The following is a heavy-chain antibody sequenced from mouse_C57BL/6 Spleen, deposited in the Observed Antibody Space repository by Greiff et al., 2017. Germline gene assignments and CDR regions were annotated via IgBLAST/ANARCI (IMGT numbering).Heavy chain of an antibody. CDR1: GFTFSSYA. J-gene: IGHJ4*01. D-gene: IGHD2-3*01. CDR3: ARDGYYSNAMDC. Sequence: EVKLMESGGGLVKPGGSLKLSCAASGFTFSSYAMSWVRQTPEKRLEWVATISDGGSYTYYPDNVKGRFTISRDNAKNNLYLQMSHLKSEDTAMYYCARDGYYSNAMDCWGQGTSVTVSS. V-gene: IGHV5-4*03. CDR2: ISDGGSYT.